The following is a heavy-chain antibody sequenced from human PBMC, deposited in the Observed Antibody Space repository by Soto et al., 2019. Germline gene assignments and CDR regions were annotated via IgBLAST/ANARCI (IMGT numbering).Heavy chain of an antibody. J-gene: IGHJ4*02. CDR3: SGGVGDAF. V-gene: IGHV3-7*04. CDR2: INQEGSEK. D-gene: IGHD1-26*01. CDR1: ESTVSRDW. Sequence: EVHLVESGGGLVQTGGSLRLSCAIFESTVSRDWMNWVRQAPGKGLEWVAHINQEGSEKYYVDSVKGRFTISRDNAKKSLYLQMTSLSPADTAMYYCSGGVGDAFWGQGTLVTVSS.